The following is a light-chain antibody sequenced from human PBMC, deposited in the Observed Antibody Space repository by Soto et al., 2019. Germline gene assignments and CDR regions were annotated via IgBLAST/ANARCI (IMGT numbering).Light chain of an antibody. CDR1: QSVSNY. CDR2: EAS. Sequence: DIVLTQSPATLSLSPGERATLSCRASQSVSNYLVWYQQKPGQAPSLLIYEASNRATSIRARCSGSGSGTDFTLINSSLEPEDFAVYYCQQGKTFGGGTKVEIK. J-gene: IGKJ4*01. V-gene: IGKV3-11*01. CDR3: QQGKT.